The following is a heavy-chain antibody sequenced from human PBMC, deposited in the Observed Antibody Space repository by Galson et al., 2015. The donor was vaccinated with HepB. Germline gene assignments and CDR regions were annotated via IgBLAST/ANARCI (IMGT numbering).Heavy chain of an antibody. CDR2: ISYDGSNK. CDR3: ARAKYQMSLWGY. CDR1: GFTFSSYA. V-gene: IGHV3-30-3*01. J-gene: IGHJ4*02. D-gene: IGHD2-21*01. Sequence: SLRLSCAASGFTFSSYAMSWVRQAPGKGLEWVAIISYDGSNKYYADSVKGRFTISRDNSKNTLYLQMNSLRNEETAVNYCARAKYQMSLWGYWGQGTLVTVSS.